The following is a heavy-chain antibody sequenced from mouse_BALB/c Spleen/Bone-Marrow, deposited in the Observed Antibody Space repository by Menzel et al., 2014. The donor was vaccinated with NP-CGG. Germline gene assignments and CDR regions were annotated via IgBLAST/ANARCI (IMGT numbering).Heavy chain of an antibody. D-gene: IGHD1-1*01. CDR2: INPYNDGT. CDR3: AEGDYYGSSWFAY. V-gene: IGHV1-14*01. Sequence: VKQKPGQGLEWIGYINPYNDGTKYNEKFKGKATLTSDKSSSTAYMELSSLTSEDSAVYYCAEGDYYGSSWFAYWGQGTLVTVSA. J-gene: IGHJ3*01.